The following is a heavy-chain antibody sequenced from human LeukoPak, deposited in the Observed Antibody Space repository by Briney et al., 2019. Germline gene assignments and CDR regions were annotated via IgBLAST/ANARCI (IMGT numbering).Heavy chain of an antibody. D-gene: IGHD5-18*01. CDR3: AKGYSYGQYYFDY. CDR1: GFTFSSYA. CDR2: ISGSGGST. Sequence: PGGSLRLSCAATGFTFSSYAMSWVRQAPGKGLEWVSAISGSGGSTYYADSVKGRFTISRDKSKNTLCLQMNSLRAEDTAVYYCAKGYSYGQYYFDYWGQGTLVTVSS. V-gene: IGHV3-23*01. J-gene: IGHJ4*02.